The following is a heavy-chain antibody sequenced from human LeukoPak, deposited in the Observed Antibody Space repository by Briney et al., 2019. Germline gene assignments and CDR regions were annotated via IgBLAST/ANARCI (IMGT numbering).Heavy chain of an antibody. CDR1: GYTFTSYG. Sequence: RASVKVSCKASGYTFTSYGISWVRQAPGQGLEWMGWISAYNGNTNYAQKLQGRVTMTTDTSTSTAYMELRSLRSDDTAVYYCARVNDFWSGYPLGYWGQGTLVTVSS. CDR2: ISAYNGNT. D-gene: IGHD3-3*01. J-gene: IGHJ4*02. CDR3: ARVNDFWSGYPLGY. V-gene: IGHV1-18*01.